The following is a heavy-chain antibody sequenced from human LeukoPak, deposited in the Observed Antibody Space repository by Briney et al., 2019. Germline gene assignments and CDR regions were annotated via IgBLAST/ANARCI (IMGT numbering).Heavy chain of an antibody. CDR2: IKQGGSEK. V-gene: IGHV3-7*01. CDR1: GFTFSSYW. CDR3: ARDMYYDILTGYDQGYYFDY. D-gene: IGHD3-9*01. J-gene: IGHJ4*02. Sequence: GGSLRLSCAASGFTFSSYWMSWVRQAPGKGLEWVANIKQGGSEKYYVDSVKGRFTISRDNAKNSLYLQMNSLRAEDTAVYHCARDMYYDILTGYDQGYYFDYWGQGTLVTVSS.